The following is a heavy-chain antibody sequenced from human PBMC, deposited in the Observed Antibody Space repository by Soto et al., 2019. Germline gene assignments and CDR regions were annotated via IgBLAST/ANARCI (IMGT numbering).Heavy chain of an antibody. J-gene: IGHJ6*02. CDR2: ISGSGGST. D-gene: IGHD3-3*01. Sequence: GGSLGLSCAASGFTFSSYAMSWVRQAPGKGLEWVSAISGSGGSTYYADYVKGRFTISRDNSKNTLYLQMNSLRAEDTAVYYCAKGRSFWSGYYTDYYGMDVWGQGTTVTVSS. CDR3: AKGRSFWSGYYTDYYGMDV. V-gene: IGHV3-23*01. CDR1: GFTFSSYA.